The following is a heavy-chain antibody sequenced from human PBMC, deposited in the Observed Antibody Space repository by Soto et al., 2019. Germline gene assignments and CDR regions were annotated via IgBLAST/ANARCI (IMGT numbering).Heavy chain of an antibody. V-gene: IGHV4-34*01. CDR3: ARGWRIAAAGTFYYYYGMDV. Sequence: SETLSLTCAVYGGSFSGYYWSWIRQPPWKGLEWIGEINHSGSTNYNPSLKSRVTISVDTSKNQFSLKLSSVTAADTAVYYCARGWRIAAAGTFYYYYGMDVWGQGTTVTVSS. J-gene: IGHJ6*02. D-gene: IGHD6-13*01. CDR1: GGSFSGYY. CDR2: INHSGST.